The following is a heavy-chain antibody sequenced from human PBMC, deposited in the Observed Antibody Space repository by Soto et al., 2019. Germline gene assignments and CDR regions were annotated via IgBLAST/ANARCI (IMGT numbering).Heavy chain of an antibody. J-gene: IGHJ4*02. CDR1: GGSIGNSSYL. CDR2: VSYSGST. CDR3: ARLKSRYYNTISYYFDS. D-gene: IGHD3-10*01. V-gene: IGHV4-39*07. Sequence: PSETLSLTCTVSGGSIGNSSYLWGWIRQPPGKGLQWIGSVSYSGSTYYNPSLKIRVTISLDTSQNQVSRRLSSVTAADTAVYYCARLKSRYYNTISYYFDSWGRGTLVPVSS.